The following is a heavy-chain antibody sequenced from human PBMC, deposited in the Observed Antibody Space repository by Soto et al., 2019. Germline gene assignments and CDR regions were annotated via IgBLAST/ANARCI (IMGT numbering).Heavy chain of an antibody. CDR2: IYYSGST. CDR3: ARFGDLYYYYGMDV. CDR1: GGSISSGGYY. J-gene: IGHJ6*02. D-gene: IGHD3-10*01. V-gene: IGHV4-31*03. Sequence: QVQLQESGPGLVKPSQTLSLTCTVSGGSISSGGYYWSWICQHPGKGLEWIGYIYYSGSTYYNPSLKSRVTISVDTSKNQFSLKLSSVTAADTAVYYCARFGDLYYYYGMDVWGQGTTVTVSS.